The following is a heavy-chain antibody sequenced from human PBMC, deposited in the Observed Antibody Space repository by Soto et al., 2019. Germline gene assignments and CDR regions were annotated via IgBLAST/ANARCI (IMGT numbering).Heavy chain of an antibody. CDR1: GFTFSGSA. J-gene: IGHJ4*02. V-gene: IGHV3-73*01. D-gene: IGHD4-17*01. CDR3: TRAPYDDGDYVGY. CDR2: IRSKANSYAT. Sequence: EVQLVESGGGLVQPGGSLKLSCAASGFTFSGSAMHWVRQASGKGLEWVGRIRSKANSYATAYAASVKGRFTISRDDSKNTAYLQMNSLKTEDTAVYYCTRAPYDDGDYVGYWGQGTLVTVAS.